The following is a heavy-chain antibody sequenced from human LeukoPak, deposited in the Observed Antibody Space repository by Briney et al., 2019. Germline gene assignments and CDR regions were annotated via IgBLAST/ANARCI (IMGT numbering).Heavy chain of an antibody. CDR3: AKGGWLYYYYYHMDV. CDR1: GFTFSSYA. D-gene: IGHD3-22*01. V-gene: IGHV3-23*01. J-gene: IGHJ6*03. CDR2: ISGSGGST. Sequence: PGGSLRLSCAASGFTFSSYAMSWVRQAPGKGLEWVSAISGSGGSTYYADSVKGRFTISRDNSKNTLYLQMNSLRAEDTAVYYCAKGGWLYYYYYHMDVWGKGTTVTVSS.